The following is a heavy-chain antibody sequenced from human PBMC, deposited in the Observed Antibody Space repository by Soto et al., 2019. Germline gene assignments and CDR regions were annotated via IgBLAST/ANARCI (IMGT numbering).Heavy chain of an antibody. CDR1: GGSISSGGYY. D-gene: IGHD2-21*02. Sequence: SETLSLTCTVSGGSISSGGYYWSWIRQHPGKGLEWIGYIYYSGSTYYNPSLKSRVTISVDTSKNQFSLKLSSVTAADTAVYYCAREIPKKFMVTSYFDYWGQGTLVTVSS. CDR2: IYYSGST. V-gene: IGHV4-31*03. CDR3: AREIPKKFMVTSYFDY. J-gene: IGHJ4*02.